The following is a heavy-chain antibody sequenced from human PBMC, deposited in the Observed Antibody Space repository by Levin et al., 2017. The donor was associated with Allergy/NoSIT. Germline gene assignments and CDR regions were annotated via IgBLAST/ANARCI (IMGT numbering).Heavy chain of an antibody. CDR1: GGSISSGDDGGSIRSGDFY. D-gene: IGHD3-22*01. CDR2: IYYTGST. V-gene: IGHV4-30-4*01. CDR3: ARDQGYYYDTSGHYRKGVLDS. J-gene: IGHJ4*02. Sequence: SETLSLTCTVSGGSISSGDDGGSIRSGDFYWSWLRQPPGKGLEWIGYIYYTGSTYYNPSLKSRVTISVDTSKNQFSLKLSSVTAADTAVYYCARDQGYYYDTSGHYRKGVLDSWGQRTPVTVSS.